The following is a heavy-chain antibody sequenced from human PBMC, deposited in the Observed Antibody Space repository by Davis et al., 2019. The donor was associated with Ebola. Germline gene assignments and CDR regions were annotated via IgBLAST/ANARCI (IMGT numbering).Heavy chain of an antibody. CDR3: ARDLTTDEY. CDR2: ISSSSTI. J-gene: IGHJ4*02. V-gene: IGHV3-48*02. Sequence: GESLKISCAASGFTFSTYSMNWVRQAPGKGLEWVSYISSSSTIYYADSVRGRFTISRDNAKNSLFLQMNSLRDEDTALYYCARDLTTDEYWGQGTLVTVSS. D-gene: IGHD4-17*01. CDR1: GFTFSTYS.